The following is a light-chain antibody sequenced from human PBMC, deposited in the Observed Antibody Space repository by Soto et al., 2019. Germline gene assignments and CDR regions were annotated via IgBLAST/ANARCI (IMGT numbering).Light chain of an antibody. Sequence: EIVLTQSPATLSLSPCERAALSCMASDGISSYLACYQQKPGQPPRLFIYDASNRATGIPARFSCSGSGTDFTLTISSLEPEDFAVYYCQQRGDWPFTFGLGTKVD. J-gene: IGKJ3*01. CDR2: DAS. V-gene: IGKV3-11*01. CDR1: DGISSY. CDR3: QQRGDWPFT.